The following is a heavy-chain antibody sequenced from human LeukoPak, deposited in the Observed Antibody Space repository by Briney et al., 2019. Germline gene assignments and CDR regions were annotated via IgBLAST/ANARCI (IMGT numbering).Heavy chain of an antibody. CDR2: IYYSGST. CDR1: GGSISSSY. CDR3: ASLMGDSSGYLPAYYFDY. J-gene: IGHJ4*02. V-gene: IGHV4-59*01. Sequence: SETLSLTCTVSGGSISSSYWSWIRQPPGKGLEWIGYIYYSGSTNYNPSLKGRVTISVDTSKNQFSLKLSSVTAADTAVYYCASLMGDSSGYLPAYYFDYWGQGTLVTVSS. D-gene: IGHD3-22*01.